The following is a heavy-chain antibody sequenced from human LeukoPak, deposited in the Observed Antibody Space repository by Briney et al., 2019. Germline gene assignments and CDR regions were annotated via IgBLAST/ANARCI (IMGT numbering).Heavy chain of an antibody. CDR1: GFTFRSYA. CDR2: ISYDASNK. Sequence: AGGSLRLSCAASGFTFRSYAVHWVRQAPGKGLEWMGDISYDASNKYYADSVKGRFTIPRDNSKNTLSLQMNSLRAEDTAVYYCARDPYDSSGYPMGYWGQGTLVTVSS. J-gene: IGHJ4*02. CDR3: ARDPYDSSGYPMGY. V-gene: IGHV3-30-3*01. D-gene: IGHD3-22*01.